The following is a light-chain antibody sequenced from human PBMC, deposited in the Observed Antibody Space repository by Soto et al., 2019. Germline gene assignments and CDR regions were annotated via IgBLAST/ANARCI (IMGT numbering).Light chain of an antibody. CDR3: QQYGSSHWT. J-gene: IGKJ1*01. V-gene: IGKV3-20*01. CDR1: QSVSSNY. CDR2: GAS. Sequence: EIVLTQSPGTLSLSPGERATLSCRASQSVSSNYLAWYQQKPGQAHSLLIYGASSRATGIPDRFRGSGSGTDFTLTISRLEPEDFAVYYCQQYGSSHWTFGQGTKVEIK.